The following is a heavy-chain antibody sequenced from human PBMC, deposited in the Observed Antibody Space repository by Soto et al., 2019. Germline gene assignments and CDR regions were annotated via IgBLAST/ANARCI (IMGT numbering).Heavy chain of an antibody. J-gene: IGHJ4*02. V-gene: IGHV3-23*01. D-gene: IGHD2-2*01. Sequence: VGSLRLSCAASGFTFSSYAMSWVRQAPGKGLEWVSAISGSGGSTYYADSVKGRFTISRDNSKNTLYLQMNSLRAEDTAVYYCAKVRGGSTSGFDYWGQGTLVTVSS. CDR2: ISGSGGST. CDR3: AKVRGGSTSGFDY. CDR1: GFTFSSYA.